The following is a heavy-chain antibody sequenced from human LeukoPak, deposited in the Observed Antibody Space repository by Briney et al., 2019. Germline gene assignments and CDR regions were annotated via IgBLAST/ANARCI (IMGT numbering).Heavy chain of an antibody. Sequence: PGGSLRLSCAASGFIFSTYAMNWVRQAPGKGLEWVSTISGRGGSTYYADSVKGRFTISRDNAKNTLYLQMNSLRAEDTAVYYCAKGYGASRWGQGTLVTVSS. CDR3: AKGYGASR. CDR1: GFIFSTYA. V-gene: IGHV3-23*01. D-gene: IGHD4/OR15-4a*01. CDR2: ISGRGGST. J-gene: IGHJ4*02.